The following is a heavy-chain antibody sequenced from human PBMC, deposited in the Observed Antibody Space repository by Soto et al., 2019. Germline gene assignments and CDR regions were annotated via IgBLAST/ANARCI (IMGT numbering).Heavy chain of an antibody. J-gene: IGHJ5*02. CDR1: GGTFSSYA. D-gene: IGHD2-2*01. V-gene: IGHV1-69*01. Sequence: QVQLVQSGAEVKKPGSSVKVSCKASGGTFSSYAISWVRQAPGQGLEWMGGIIPIFGTANYAQKFQGRVTITADESTSTAYMELSSLRSEDTAVYYCARGGYCSSTSCRIAGWLDPWGQGTLVTVSS. CDR3: ARGGYCSSTSCRIAGWLDP. CDR2: IIPIFGTA.